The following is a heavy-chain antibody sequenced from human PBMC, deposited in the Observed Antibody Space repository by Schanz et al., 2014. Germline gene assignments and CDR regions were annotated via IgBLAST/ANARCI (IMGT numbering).Heavy chain of an antibody. CDR2: ISPLLGIP. Sequence: QVQLVQSGAEVKKPGSSVRVSCEASGGTFSSFSFSWVRQAPGQGLEWMGRISPLLGIPNYAQKFQGRVTITADKSTSTAYMELSSLRSEDTAVYYCAKELGIGITIFGVAPDSWGQGTQVTVSS. J-gene: IGHJ4*02. D-gene: IGHD3-3*01. V-gene: IGHV1-69*04. CDR1: GGTFSSFS. CDR3: AKELGIGITIFGVAPDS.